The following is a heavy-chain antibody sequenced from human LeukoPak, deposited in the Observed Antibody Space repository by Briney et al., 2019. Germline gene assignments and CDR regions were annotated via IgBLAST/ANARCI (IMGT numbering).Heavy chain of an antibody. J-gene: IGHJ4*02. V-gene: IGHV3-21*01. CDR1: GFTFSSYS. CDR2: ISSSSSYI. D-gene: IGHD6-19*01. Sequence: PGGSLRLPCAASGFTFSSYSMNWVRQAPGKGLEWVSSISSSSSYIYYADSVKGRFTISRDNAKNSLYLQMNSLRAEDTAVYYCARNGTEAVAGRPNPGDYWGQGTLVTVSS. CDR3: ARNGTEAVAGRPNPGDY.